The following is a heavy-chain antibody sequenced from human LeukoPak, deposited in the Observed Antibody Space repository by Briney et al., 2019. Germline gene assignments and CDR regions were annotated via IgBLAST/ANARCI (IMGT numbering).Heavy chain of an antibody. D-gene: IGHD6-13*01. J-gene: IGHJ4*02. Sequence: SETLSLTCTVSGYSIRSGFYWGWIRQPPGKGLEWIGNIYHSGITYYKPSLKSRVTISLDTSKNQFSLKLSSVTAADTAVYYCARAYSPPQWSPFDYWGQGTLVTVSS. CDR1: GYSIRSGFY. CDR3: ARAYSPPQWSPFDY. V-gene: IGHV4-38-2*02. CDR2: IYHSGIT.